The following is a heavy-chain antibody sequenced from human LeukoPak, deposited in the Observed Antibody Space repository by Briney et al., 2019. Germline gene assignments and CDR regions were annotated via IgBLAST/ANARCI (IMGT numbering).Heavy chain of an antibody. Sequence: GGSLRLSCAASGFSFSSYEMNWVRQAPGKGLEWVSSIGSSSSYIYYADSVKGRFTISRDNAKNSLYLQMNSLRAEDTAVYYCLMITFGGVIAFDYWGQGTLVTVSS. D-gene: IGHD3-16*02. V-gene: IGHV3-21*01. J-gene: IGHJ4*02. CDR2: IGSSSSYI. CDR3: LMITFGGVIAFDY. CDR1: GFSFSSYE.